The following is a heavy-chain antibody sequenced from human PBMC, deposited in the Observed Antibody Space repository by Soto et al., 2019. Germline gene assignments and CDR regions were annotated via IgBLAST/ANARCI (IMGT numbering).Heavy chain of an antibody. CDR2: ISAYNGNT. CDR3: ATLAYYDFWSGLGP. D-gene: IGHD3-3*01. Sequence: ASVKVSCKASGYSFTRYGIAWARQAPGQGLEWMGWISAYNGNTNYAQKLQGRVTMTTDTSTSTAYMELRSLRSDDTAVYYCATLAYYDFWSGLGPWGQGTLVTVSS. V-gene: IGHV1-18*01. CDR1: GYSFTRYG. J-gene: IGHJ5*02.